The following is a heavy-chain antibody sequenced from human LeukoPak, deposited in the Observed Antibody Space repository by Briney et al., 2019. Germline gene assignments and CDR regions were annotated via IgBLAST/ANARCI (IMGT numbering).Heavy chain of an antibody. CDR1: GGTFSSYA. J-gene: IGHJ6*02. CDR2: IIPILGIA. CDR3: ARDRGVWSGYYYYYYGMDV. V-gene: IGHV1-69*04. Sequence: ASVKVSCKASGGTFSSYAISWVRQAPGQGLEWMGRIIPILGIANYAQKFQGRVTITADKSTSAAYMELSSLRSEDTAVYYCARDRGVWSGYYYYYYGMDVWGQGTTVTVSS. D-gene: IGHD3-3*01.